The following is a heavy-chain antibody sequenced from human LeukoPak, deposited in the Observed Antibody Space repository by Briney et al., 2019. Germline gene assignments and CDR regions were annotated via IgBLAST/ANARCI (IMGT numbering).Heavy chain of an antibody. CDR1: GFTFSSYS. D-gene: IGHD3-22*01. CDR3: ASENYYYDSSGYYAARAFDI. CDR2: VSTGSNYI. V-gene: IGHV3-21*01. Sequence: PGGSLRLSCTASGFTFSSYSLNWVRQAPGKGLEWVSSVSTGSNYIYYADSVKGRFTISRDNDKNSLYLQMNSLRVEDTAVYYCASENYYYDSSGYYAARAFDIWGQGTMVTVSS. J-gene: IGHJ3*02.